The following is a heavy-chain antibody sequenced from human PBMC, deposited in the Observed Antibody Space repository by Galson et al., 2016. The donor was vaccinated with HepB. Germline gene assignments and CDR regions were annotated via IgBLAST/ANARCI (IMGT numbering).Heavy chain of an antibody. CDR1: GFIFSSYG. Sequence: SLRLSCAASGFIFSSYGMHWVRQAPGKGLEWVSGMSFDGTNKYYAGSVKDRFTISRDKSKNTLYLQMNSLRAEDTAVDYCAKDLWADYDGSGRDTQRYGMDVWGQGTTVIVSS. CDR3: AKDLWADYDGSGRDTQRYGMDV. CDR2: MSFDGTNK. V-gene: IGHV3-30*18. J-gene: IGHJ6*02. D-gene: IGHD3-10*01.